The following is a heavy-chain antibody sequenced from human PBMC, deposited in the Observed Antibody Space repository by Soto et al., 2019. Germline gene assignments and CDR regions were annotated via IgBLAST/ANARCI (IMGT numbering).Heavy chain of an antibody. CDR2: ISYDGSNK. V-gene: IGHV3-30-3*01. D-gene: IGHD2-21*02. CDR3: ARDYVSVTPHYYGMDV. Sequence: QVQLVESGGGVVQPGRSLRLSCVISGFSFSSYAMHWVRQAPGMGLEWVAVISYDGSNKYYADSVKARFTVSRDNSKNTLYLQMNSLRDEDTAVYYCARDYVSVTPHYYGMDVWGQGTTVIVS. J-gene: IGHJ6*02. CDR1: GFSFSSYA.